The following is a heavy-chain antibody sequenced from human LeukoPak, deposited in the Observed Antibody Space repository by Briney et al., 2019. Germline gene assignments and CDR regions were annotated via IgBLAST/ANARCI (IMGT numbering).Heavy chain of an antibody. Sequence: GGSLRLSCAASGFTFSSYWMSWVRQAPGKGLEWVANIKQDGSEKYYVDSVKGRFTISRDNAKNSLYLQMNSLRAEDTAVYYCARARRRYCSSTSCSRGPYAFDIWGQGTMVTVSS. D-gene: IGHD2-2*01. CDR1: GFTFSSYW. V-gene: IGHV3-7*01. CDR3: ARARRRYCSSTSCSRGPYAFDI. J-gene: IGHJ3*02. CDR2: IKQDGSEK.